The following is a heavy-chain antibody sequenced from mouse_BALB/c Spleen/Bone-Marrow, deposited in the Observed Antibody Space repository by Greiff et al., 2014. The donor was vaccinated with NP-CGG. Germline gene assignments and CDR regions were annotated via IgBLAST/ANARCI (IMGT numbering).Heavy chain of an antibody. CDR3: ARRYGSSYNYWYFDV. CDR1: GYTFTEYT. D-gene: IGHD1-1*01. Sequence: EVQVVESGPELVKPGASVKISCKTSGYTFTEYTMHWVKQSHGKSLEWIGGINPNNGGATYNQKFKGKATLTVDKSSSTAYMELRSLTSEDSAVYYCARRYGSSYNYWYFDVWGAGTTVTVSS. CDR2: INPNNGGA. V-gene: IGHV1-18*01. J-gene: IGHJ1*01.